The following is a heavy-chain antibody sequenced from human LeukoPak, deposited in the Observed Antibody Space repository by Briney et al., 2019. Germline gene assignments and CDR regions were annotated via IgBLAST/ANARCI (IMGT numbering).Heavy chain of an antibody. D-gene: IGHD3-3*01. J-gene: IGHJ6*03. Sequence: SETLSLTCTVSGGSISSYYWSWIRQPAGKGLEWVGSIYHSGSTYYNPSLKSRVTISVDTSKNQFSLKLSSVTAADTAVYYCARDGDYYYYMDVWGKGTTVTVSS. CDR2: IYHSGST. CDR3: ARDGDYYYYMDV. CDR1: GGSISSYY. V-gene: IGHV4-4*07.